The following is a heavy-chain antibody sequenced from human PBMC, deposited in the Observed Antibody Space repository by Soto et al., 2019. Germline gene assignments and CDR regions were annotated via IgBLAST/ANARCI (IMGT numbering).Heavy chain of an antibody. CDR3: ARDSTWIPYYHYGMDV. D-gene: IGHD5-18*01. J-gene: IGHJ6*02. CDR2: IYSGGNT. Sequence: SLRLSCAASGFSVSSNYMSWVRQAPGKGLEWVSVIYSGGNTHYADSVKGRFTISRDNSKNTLYLQMNSLRAEDTAVYYCARDSTWIPYYHYGMDVWGQGTTVTVSS. CDR1: GFSVSSNY. V-gene: IGHV3-53*01.